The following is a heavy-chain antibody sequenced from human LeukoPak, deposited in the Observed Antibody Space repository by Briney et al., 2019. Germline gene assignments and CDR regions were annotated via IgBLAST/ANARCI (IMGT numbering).Heavy chain of an antibody. D-gene: IGHD4-11*01. Sequence: GGSLRLSCAASGFTFSSYSMNWVRQAPGKGLEWVSSISSSSSYIYYADSVKGRFTISRGNAKNSLYLQMNSLRAEDTAVYYCARADQQYYFDYWGQGTLVTVSS. CDR2: ISSSSSYI. J-gene: IGHJ4*02. CDR3: ARADQQYYFDY. CDR1: GFTFSSYS. V-gene: IGHV3-21*01.